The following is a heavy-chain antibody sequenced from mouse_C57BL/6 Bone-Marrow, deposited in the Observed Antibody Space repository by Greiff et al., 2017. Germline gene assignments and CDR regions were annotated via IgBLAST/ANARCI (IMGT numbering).Heavy chain of an antibody. D-gene: IGHD2-10*02. J-gene: IGHJ2*01. CDR1: GFNIKDDY. CDR2: IDPENGDT. CDR3: TTPVLGDY. Sequence: VQLQQSGAELVRPGASVKLSCTASGFNIKDDYMHWVKQRPEQGLEWIGWIDPENGDTAYASKFQGKATITADTSSTTAYLQRSSLTSEDTAVYYCTTPVLGDYWGQGTTLTVSS. V-gene: IGHV14-4*01.